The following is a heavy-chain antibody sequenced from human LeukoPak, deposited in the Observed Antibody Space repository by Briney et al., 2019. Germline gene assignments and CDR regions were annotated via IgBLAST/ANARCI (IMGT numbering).Heavy chain of an antibody. CDR1: GITFSHYA. D-gene: IGHD1-26*01. J-gene: IGHJ3*02. CDR2: ISGIGGTT. V-gene: IGHV3-23*01. CDR3: ARVLYCGSYNFDAFDI. Sequence: GGSLRLSCSASGITFSHYAMSWVRQGPGKGLGWVSTISGIGGTTSHAGSVKGRFTISRDNSKNPLYLQMNSLRAEDTAIYYFARVLYCGSYNFDAFDIWGQGTMLTVSS.